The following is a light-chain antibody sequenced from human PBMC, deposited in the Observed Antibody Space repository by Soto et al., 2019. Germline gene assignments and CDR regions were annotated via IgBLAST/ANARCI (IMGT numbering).Light chain of an antibody. CDR2: GVS. CDR1: QNITSTY. CDR3: QQYGSSPT. J-gene: IGKJ4*01. Sequence: ETVLTQSPGSLSSSPGERATLSCMDSQNITSTYLAWNQHKSGQDPRLXXFGVSSRATGIPDRYSGSGSVTGFLLTNSRLEPEDSVVYYCQQYGSSPTFGGGTKVDIK. V-gene: IGKV3-20*01.